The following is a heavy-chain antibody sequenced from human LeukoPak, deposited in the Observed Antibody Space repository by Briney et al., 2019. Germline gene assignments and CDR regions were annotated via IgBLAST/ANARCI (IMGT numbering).Heavy chain of an antibody. V-gene: IGHV3-11*01. Sequence: GGSLRLSCAASGFTFSDYYMSWIRQAPGKGLEWVSYISSSGSTIYYADSVKGRFTISRDNAKNSLYLQMNSLRAEDTAVYYCARDRVAVAAPYNWFDPWGQGTLVTVSS. CDR1: GFTFSDYY. CDR3: ARDRVAVAAPYNWFDP. D-gene: IGHD6-19*01. J-gene: IGHJ5*02. CDR2: ISSSGSTI.